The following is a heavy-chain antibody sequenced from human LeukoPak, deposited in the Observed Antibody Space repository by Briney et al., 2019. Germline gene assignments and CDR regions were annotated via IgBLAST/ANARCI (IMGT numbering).Heavy chain of an antibody. Sequence: LVKVSCKASGGTFSSYTISWVRQAPGQRLEWMGRIIPILGIANYAQKFQGRVTITADKSTSTAYMELSSLRSQATAVYYRARDYRASSIVVVPAASYNWFDPWGQGTLVTVYS. CDR1: GGTFSSYT. J-gene: IGHJ5*02. CDR2: IIPILGIA. CDR3: ARDYRASSIVVVPAASYNWFDP. V-gene: IGHV1-69*04. D-gene: IGHD2-2*01.